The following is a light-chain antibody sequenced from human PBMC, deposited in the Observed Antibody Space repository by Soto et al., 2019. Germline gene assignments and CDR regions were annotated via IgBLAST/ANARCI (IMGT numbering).Light chain of an antibody. Sequence: QSALTQPPSATGSPGQSVTISCTGTSSDVGGYNYVSWYQQHPGKAPKLMIYEVSKRPSGVPDRFSGSKSGNTASLTVSGLHAEVEADYYCSSYAGSNIYVFGTGTKLTVL. CDR3: SSYAGSNIYV. CDR2: EVS. CDR1: SSDVGGYNY. V-gene: IGLV2-8*01. J-gene: IGLJ1*01.